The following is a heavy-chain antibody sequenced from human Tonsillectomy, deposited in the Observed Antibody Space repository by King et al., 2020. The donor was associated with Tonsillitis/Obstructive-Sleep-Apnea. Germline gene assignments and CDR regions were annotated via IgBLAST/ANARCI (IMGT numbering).Heavy chain of an antibody. CDR2: IRSKAYGGTT. V-gene: IGHV3-49*05. CDR1: GFTFGDYA. J-gene: IGHJ6*03. CDR3: TRDREYSSGWYALNNYYYYYYMDV. Sequence: VQLVESGGGLVKPGRSLRLSCTASGFTFGDYAMSWFRQAPGKGLEWVGFIRSKAYGGTTEYAASVKGRFTISRDDSKSIAYLQMNSLKTEDTAVYYCTRDREYSSGWYALNNYYYYYYMDVWGKGTTVTVSS. D-gene: IGHD6-19*01.